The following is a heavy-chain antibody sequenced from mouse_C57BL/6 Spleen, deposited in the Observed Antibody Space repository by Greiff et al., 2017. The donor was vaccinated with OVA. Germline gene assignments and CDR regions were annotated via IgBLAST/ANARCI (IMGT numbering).Heavy chain of an antibody. CDR3: ARDRGTTVVALYYFDY. V-gene: IGHV5-4*01. CDR1: GFTFSSYA. D-gene: IGHD1-1*01. J-gene: IGHJ2*01. CDR2: ISDGGSYT. Sequence: DVKLVESGGGLVKPGGSLKLSCAASGFTFSSYAMSWVRQTPEKRLEWVATISDGGSYTYYPANVKGRFTISRDNAKNNLYLQMSHLKSEDTAMYYCARDRGTTVVALYYFDYWGQGTTLTVSS.